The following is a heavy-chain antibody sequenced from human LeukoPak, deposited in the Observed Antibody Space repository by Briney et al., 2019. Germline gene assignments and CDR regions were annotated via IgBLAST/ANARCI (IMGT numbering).Heavy chain of an antibody. V-gene: IGHV3-21*01. Sequence: PGGSLRLSCAASGFTFSSYSMNWVRQAPGKGLEWVSSISSSSSYIYYADSVKGRFTIPRDNAKNSLYLQMNSLRAEDTAVYYCARDPPGTGHYFDYWGQGTLVTVSS. CDR1: GFTFSSYS. CDR2: ISSSSSYI. CDR3: ARDPPGTGHYFDY. D-gene: IGHD1-1*01. J-gene: IGHJ4*02.